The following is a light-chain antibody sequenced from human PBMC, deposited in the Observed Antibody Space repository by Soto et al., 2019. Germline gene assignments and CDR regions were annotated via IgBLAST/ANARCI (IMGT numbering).Light chain of an antibody. Sequence: EIVLTQSPATLSLSPGERATLSCRASQSVSSSSLAWYQQKPGKAPRLLIYGASTRATGIPDRFSGSGSGTDFALTISSLEPEDFAVYYCQQYGSSPLTFGGGTKVEIK. J-gene: IGKJ4*01. CDR1: QSVSSSS. V-gene: IGKV3-20*01. CDR2: GAS. CDR3: QQYGSSPLT.